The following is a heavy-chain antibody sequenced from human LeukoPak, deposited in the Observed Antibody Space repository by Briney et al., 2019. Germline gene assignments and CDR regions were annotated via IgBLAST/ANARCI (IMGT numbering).Heavy chain of an antibody. D-gene: IGHD3-10*01. Sequence: PGGSLRLSCAASGFTFSSYGMHWVRQAPGKGLVWVSRINSDGINTSYADSVKGRFTISRDNAKNTLNLQMNSLRAEDTAVYYCARDRGSLDFDYWGQGTLVTVSS. CDR3: ARDRGSLDFDY. CDR1: GFTFSSYG. J-gene: IGHJ4*02. CDR2: INSDGINT. V-gene: IGHV3-74*01.